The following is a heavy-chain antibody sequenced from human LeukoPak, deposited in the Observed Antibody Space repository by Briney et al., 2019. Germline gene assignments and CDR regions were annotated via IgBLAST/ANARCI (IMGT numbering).Heavy chain of an antibody. CDR2: IYYSGST. CDR1: GCSISSGGYY. CDR3: ARALWFGELSTNNWFDP. D-gene: IGHD3-10*01. V-gene: IGHV4-31*03. J-gene: IGHJ5*02. Sequence: SQTLSLTCTVSGCSISSGGYYWSWIRQHPGKGLEWIGYIYYSGSTYYNPSLKSRVTISVDTSKNQFSLKLSSVTAADTAVYYCARALWFGELSTNNWFDPWGQGTLVTVSS.